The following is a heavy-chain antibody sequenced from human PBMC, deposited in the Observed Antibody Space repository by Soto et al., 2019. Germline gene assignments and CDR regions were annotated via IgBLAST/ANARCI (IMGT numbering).Heavy chain of an antibody. D-gene: IGHD6-6*01. CDR1: GYAFTSYD. V-gene: IGHV1-8*01. Sequence: ASVKVSCKASGYAFTSYDIHWVRQATVPGVEWMGCMNPNGGNTGYAQKFQGRVTMTRNTSISTAYMELSSLRSEDTAVYYCARVKYSSSFIDYWCQAILVTVSS. CDR2: MNPNGGNT. J-gene: IGHJ4*02. CDR3: ARVKYSSSFIDY.